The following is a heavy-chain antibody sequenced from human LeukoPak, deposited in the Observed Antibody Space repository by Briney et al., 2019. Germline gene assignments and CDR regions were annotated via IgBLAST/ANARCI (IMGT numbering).Heavy chain of an antibody. Sequence: PGGSLRLSCTASGFTFGDYAMSWVRQAPGKGLEWVGFIRGKAYGGTTEYAASVKGRFTISRDDSKSIAYLQVNSLKTEDTAVYYCSRDGGGIHHGMDVWGQGTTVTVSS. J-gene: IGHJ6*02. CDR1: GFTFGDYA. CDR3: SRDGGGIHHGMDV. D-gene: IGHD1-26*01. V-gene: IGHV3-49*04. CDR2: IRGKAYGGTT.